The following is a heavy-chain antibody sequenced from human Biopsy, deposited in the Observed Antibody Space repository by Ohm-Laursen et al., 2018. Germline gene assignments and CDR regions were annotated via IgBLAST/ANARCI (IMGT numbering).Heavy chain of an antibody. Sequence: GSLRLSCTASGFTFSNYWMHWVRQAPGKGLVWVSHIYNLGTSTNYADSVRGRFTISRDNAKNTLFLQMNSLRVEDTAVYFCARGLGDHLSATDYGMDVWGQGTTVTVSS. CDR3: ARGLGDHLSATDYGMDV. V-gene: IGHV3-74*01. D-gene: IGHD4-17*01. J-gene: IGHJ6*02. CDR1: GFTFSNYW. CDR2: IYNLGTST.